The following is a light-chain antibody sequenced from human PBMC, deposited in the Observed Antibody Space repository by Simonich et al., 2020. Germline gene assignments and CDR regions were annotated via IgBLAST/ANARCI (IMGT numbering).Light chain of an antibody. J-gene: IGKJ4*01. Sequence: EIVLTQSPATLSLSPGERATLSCRASQGVSSYLAWYQQKPCQAPRLLIYEASNRATGIPARFSGSGSGTDFTLTISSLEPEDFAVYYCQQRSNWPLTFGGGTKVEIK. V-gene: IGKV3-11*01. CDR2: EAS. CDR1: QGVSSY. CDR3: QQRSNWPLT.